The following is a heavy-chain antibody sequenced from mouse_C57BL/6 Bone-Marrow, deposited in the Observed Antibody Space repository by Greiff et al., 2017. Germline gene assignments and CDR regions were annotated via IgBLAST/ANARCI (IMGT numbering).Heavy chain of an antibody. CDR3: ARDYGSSLAY. V-gene: IGHV1-55*01. Sequence: QVHVKQSGAELVKPGASVKMSCKASGYTFTSYWITWVKQRPGQGLEWIGDIYPGSGSTNYNEKFKSKATLTVDTSSSTAYMQLSSLTSEDSAVYYSARDYGSSLAYWGQGTLVTVSA. CDR2: IYPGSGST. J-gene: IGHJ3*01. D-gene: IGHD1-1*01. CDR1: GYTFTSYW.